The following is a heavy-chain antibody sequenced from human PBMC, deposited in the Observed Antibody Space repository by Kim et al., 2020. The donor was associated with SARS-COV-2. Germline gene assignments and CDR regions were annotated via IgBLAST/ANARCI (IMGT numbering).Heavy chain of an antibody. CDR1: GYSFTSYW. J-gene: IGHJ6*02. CDR3: AIQLEQLVPGRYYYYYGMDV. CDR2: IYPGDSDT. Sequence: GESLKISCKGSGYSFTSYWIGWVRQMPGKGLEWMGIIYPGDSDTRYSPSFQGQVTISADKSISTAYLQWSSLKASDTAMYYCAIQLEQLVPGRYYYYYGMDVWGQGTTVTVSS. V-gene: IGHV5-51*01. D-gene: IGHD6-6*01.